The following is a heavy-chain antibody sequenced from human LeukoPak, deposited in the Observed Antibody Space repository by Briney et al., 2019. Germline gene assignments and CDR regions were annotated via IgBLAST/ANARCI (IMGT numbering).Heavy chain of an antibody. J-gene: IGHJ6*02. D-gene: IGHD3-16*01. CDR2: INHSGST. V-gene: IGHV4-34*01. CDR1: GGSFRGYD. Sequence: AETLSLTCAVCGGSFRGYDWSWIGQAPGKGLEWIGEINHSGSTNYNPSLKSRVTISVDTSKNQFSLKLSSVTAADTAVYYCARVTRVWVPTFGYYYYGMDVWGQGTMVTVSS. CDR3: ARVTRVWVPTFGYYYYGMDV.